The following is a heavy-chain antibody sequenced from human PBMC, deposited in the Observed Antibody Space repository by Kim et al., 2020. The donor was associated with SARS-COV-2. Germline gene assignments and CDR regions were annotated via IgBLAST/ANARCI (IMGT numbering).Heavy chain of an antibody. V-gene: IGHV4-39*01. Sequence: SNPALKSRVPLSEDTTKNQFSLKLSSVTAADTAVYYGARRRDSGSYYFDYWGQGTLVTVSS. D-gene: IGHD1-26*01. CDR3: ARRRDSGSYYFDY. J-gene: IGHJ4*02.